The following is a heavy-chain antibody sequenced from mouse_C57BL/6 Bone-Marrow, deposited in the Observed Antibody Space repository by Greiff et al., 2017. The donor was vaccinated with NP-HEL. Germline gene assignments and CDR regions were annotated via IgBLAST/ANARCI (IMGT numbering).Heavy chain of an antibody. J-gene: IGHJ3*01. Sequence: EVKLVESGGGLVKPGGSLKLSCAASGFTFSSYAMSWVRQTPEKRLEWVATISDGGSYTYYPDNVKGRFTISRDNAKNNLYLQMSHLKSEDTAMYYCARRNGPWFAYWGQGTLVTVSA. CDR3: ARRNGPWFAY. CDR2: ISDGGSYT. CDR1: GFTFSSYA. V-gene: IGHV5-4*03. D-gene: IGHD1-1*02.